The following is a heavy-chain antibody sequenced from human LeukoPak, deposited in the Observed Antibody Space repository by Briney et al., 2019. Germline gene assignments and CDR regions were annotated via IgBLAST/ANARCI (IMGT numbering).Heavy chain of an antibody. Sequence: ASVKVSCKASGYTFTGYYMHWVRQAPGQGLEWMGWINPNSGGTNYAQKFQGRVTMTRDTSISTAYMELSRLRSDDTAVYYCARDRHCSGGSCYPTWFDPWGQGTLVTVSS. J-gene: IGHJ5*02. D-gene: IGHD2-15*01. CDR3: ARDRHCSGGSCYPTWFDP. CDR2: INPNSGGT. V-gene: IGHV1-2*02. CDR1: GYTFTGYY.